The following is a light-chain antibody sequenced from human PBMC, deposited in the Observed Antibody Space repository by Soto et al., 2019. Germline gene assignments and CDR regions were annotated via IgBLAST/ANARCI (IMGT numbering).Light chain of an antibody. CDR2: DAS. J-gene: IGKJ2*01. CDR3: QQYANLPSFT. Sequence: DTQMTQSPSSLAASVGDRITSTCQASQDISNNLNWYQQKPGKAPKLLIYDASNWGTGVPSRFSGSGSGTDFTFTISSLQPEDIATYYCQQYANLPSFTFGQGPKLEIK. V-gene: IGKV1-33*01. CDR1: QDISNN.